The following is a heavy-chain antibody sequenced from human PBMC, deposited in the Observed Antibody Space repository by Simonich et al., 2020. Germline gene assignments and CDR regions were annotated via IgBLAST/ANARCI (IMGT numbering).Heavy chain of an antibody. D-gene: IGHD6-13*01. V-gene: IGHV3-21*01. CDR1: GFTFSSYS. J-gene: IGHJ4*02. CDR2: ISSSSSYI. CDR3: ARARGDSSSWYFDY. Sequence: EVQLVESGGGLVKPGGSLRLSCAASGFTFSSYSMNWVRQAPGKGLEWVSLISSSSSYIYYADSVKGRFTISRDNAKNSLYLQMNSLRAEDTAVYYCARARGDSSSWYFDYWGQGTLVTVSS.